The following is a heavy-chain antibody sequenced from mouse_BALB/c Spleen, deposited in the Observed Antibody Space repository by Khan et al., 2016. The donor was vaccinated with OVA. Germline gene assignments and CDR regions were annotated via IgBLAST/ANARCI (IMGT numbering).Heavy chain of an antibody. CDR2: IFPGTGTT. CDR3: ARGYFGNYEFAY. CDR1: GYTFTSYW. J-gene: IGHJ3*01. D-gene: IGHD2-1*01. Sequence: QVQLKQSGAELVKLGASVKLSCKTSGYTFTSYWIQWVKQRPGQGLGWIGQIFPGTGTTYYNENFKGKATLTVDTSSNTAYMQFSSLTSEDSAVYVCARGYFGNYEFAYWGQGTLVTVSP. V-gene: IGHV1S132*01.